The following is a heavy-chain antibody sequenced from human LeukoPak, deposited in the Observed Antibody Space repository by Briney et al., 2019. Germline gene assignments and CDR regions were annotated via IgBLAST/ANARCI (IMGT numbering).Heavy chain of an antibody. Sequence: GESLKISGKGSGYSFTSYWIGWVRQMPGKGLEGMGIIYPGDSDTRYSPSFQGQVTISADKSISTAYLQWSSLKASDTAMYYCARQSRDGYNSIDYWGQGTLVTVSS. CDR1: GYSFTSYW. V-gene: IGHV5-51*01. D-gene: IGHD5-24*01. CDR3: ARQSRDGYNSIDY. J-gene: IGHJ4*02. CDR2: IYPGDSDT.